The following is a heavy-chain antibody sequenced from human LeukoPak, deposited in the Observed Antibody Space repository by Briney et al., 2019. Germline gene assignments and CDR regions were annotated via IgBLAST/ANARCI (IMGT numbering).Heavy chain of an antibody. CDR2: IIPIFGTA. CDR1: GGTFSSYA. J-gene: IGHJ6*02. V-gene: IGHV1-69*13. Sequence: ASVKVSCKASGGTFSSYAISWVRQAPGQGLEWMGGIIPIFGTANYAQKFQGRVTITADESTSTAYMELSSLRSEDTAVYYCARGPGIGSPALPYYYYGMDVWGQGTTVTVSS. CDR3: ARGPGIGSPALPYYYYGMDV. D-gene: IGHD1-26*01.